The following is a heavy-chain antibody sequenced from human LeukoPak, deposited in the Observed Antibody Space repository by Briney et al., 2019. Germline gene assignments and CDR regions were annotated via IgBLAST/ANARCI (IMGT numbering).Heavy chain of an antibody. D-gene: IGHD2-15*01. J-gene: IGHJ3*02. Sequence: SGGSLRLSCAASGFTFSSYSMNWVRQAPGKGLEWVSSISSSRSYIYYADSVKGRFTISRDNAKNSLYLQMNSLRAEDTAVYYRARDWVGYCSGGSCLYAFDIWGQGTMVTVSS. V-gene: IGHV3-21*01. CDR2: ISSSRSYI. CDR1: GFTFSSYS. CDR3: ARDWVGYCSGGSCLYAFDI.